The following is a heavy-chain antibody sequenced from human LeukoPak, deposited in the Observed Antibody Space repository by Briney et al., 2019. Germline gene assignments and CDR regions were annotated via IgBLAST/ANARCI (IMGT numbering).Heavy chain of an antibody. J-gene: IGHJ6*04. CDR3: ARVRIQLWLRYGMDV. D-gene: IGHD5-18*01. V-gene: IGHV4-34*01. Sequence: KPSETLSLTCAVYGGSFSGYYWSWIRQPPGKGLEWIGEINHSGSTNYNPSLKSRVTISVDTSKNQFSLKLSSVTAADTAVYYRARVRIQLWLRYGMDVWGKGTTVTVSS. CDR2: INHSGST. CDR1: GGSFSGYY.